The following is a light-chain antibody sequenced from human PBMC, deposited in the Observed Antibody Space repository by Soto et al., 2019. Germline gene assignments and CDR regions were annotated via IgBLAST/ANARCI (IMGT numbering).Light chain of an antibody. CDR2: GNS. V-gene: IGLV1-40*01. CDR3: PSYDSSLGGSV. J-gene: IGLJ1*01. CDR1: SSNIGAGYD. Sequence: QSVLTQPPSVSGAPGQRVTISCTGNSSNIGAGYDVHWYQQLPGTAPKLLIYGNSNRPSGVPDRFSGSKSGTSASLAITGLQAEDEADYYCPSYDSSLGGSVFGTGTKLTVL.